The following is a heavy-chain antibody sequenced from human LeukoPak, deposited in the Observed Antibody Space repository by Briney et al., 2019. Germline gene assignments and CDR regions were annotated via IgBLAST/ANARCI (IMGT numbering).Heavy chain of an antibody. Sequence: SETLSLTCTVSGGSISSGGYYWSWIRQPPGKGLEWIGYIYHSGSTYYNPSLKSRVTISVDRSKNQFSPKLSSVTAADTAVYYCSRAITGDAFDIWGQGTMVAVSS. CDR1: GGSISSGGYY. V-gene: IGHV4-30-2*01. J-gene: IGHJ3*02. CDR3: SRAITGDAFDI. D-gene: IGHD1-20*01. CDR2: IYHSGST.